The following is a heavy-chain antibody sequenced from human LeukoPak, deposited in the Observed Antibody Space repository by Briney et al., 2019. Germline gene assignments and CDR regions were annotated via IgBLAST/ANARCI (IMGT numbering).Heavy chain of an antibody. V-gene: IGHV1-18*01. CDR1: GYTFTSYG. CDR3: ARWAPRYCSSTSCYESHFDY. CDR2: ISAYNGNT. Sequence: ASVKVSCKASGYTFTSYGISWVRQAPGQGLEWMGWISAYNGNTNYAQKLQGRVTMTTDTSTSTAYMELRSLRSDDTAVYYCARWAPRYCSSTSCYESHFDYWGQGTLVTVSS. J-gene: IGHJ4*02. D-gene: IGHD2-2*01.